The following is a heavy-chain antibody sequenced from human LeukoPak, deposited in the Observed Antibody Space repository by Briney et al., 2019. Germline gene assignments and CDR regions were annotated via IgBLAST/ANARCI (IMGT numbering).Heavy chain of an antibody. Sequence: SETLSLTCAVYGGSFSGYYWSWIRQPPGKGLEWIGEINHSGSTNYNPSLKSRVTISVDTSKNQFSLKLSSVTAADTAVYYCARGRYTIFGVVSSIKTRGNWFDPWGQGTLVTVSS. J-gene: IGHJ5*02. D-gene: IGHD3-3*01. CDR3: ARGRYTIFGVVSSIKTRGNWFDP. CDR1: GGSFSGYY. V-gene: IGHV4-34*01. CDR2: INHSGST.